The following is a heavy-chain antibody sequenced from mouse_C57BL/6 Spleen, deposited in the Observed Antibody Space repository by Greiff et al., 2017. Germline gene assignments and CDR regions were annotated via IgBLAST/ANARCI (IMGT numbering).Heavy chain of an antibody. CDR1: GYTFTSYW. J-gene: IGHJ2*01. CDR3: ARWGTTVVDYCDY. V-gene: IGHV1-7*01. Sequence: VQLQQSGAELAKPGASVKLSCKASGYTFTSYWMHWVQQRPGQGLEWIGYINPSSGYTKYNQKFKDKATLTADKSSSTAYMQLSSLTYEDSAVYCCARWGTTVVDYCDYWGQGTTLTVSS. D-gene: IGHD1-1*01. CDR2: INPSSGYT.